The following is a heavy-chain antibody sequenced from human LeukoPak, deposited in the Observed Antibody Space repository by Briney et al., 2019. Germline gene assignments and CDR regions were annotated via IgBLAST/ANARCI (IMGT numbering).Heavy chain of an antibody. CDR1: GFTFSSYA. J-gene: IGHJ4*02. Sequence: GGSLRLSCAASGFTFSSYAMHWVRQAPGKGLEWVAVISYDGSNKYYADSVKGRFTISRDNPKNTLYLQMNSLRAEDTAVYYCARDAKLCSSTSCIDYWGQGTLVTVSS. CDR3: ARDAKLCSSTSCIDY. D-gene: IGHD2-2*01. V-gene: IGHV3-30*04. CDR2: ISYDGSNK.